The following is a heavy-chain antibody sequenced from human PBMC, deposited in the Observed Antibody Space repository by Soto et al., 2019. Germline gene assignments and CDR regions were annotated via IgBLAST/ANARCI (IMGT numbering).Heavy chain of an antibody. CDR2: INPNSGGT. Sequence: QVQLVQSGAEVKKPGASVKVSCKASGYTFTGYYMHWVRQAPGQGLEWMGWINPNSGGTNYAQKFQGRVTMTRDTSISTAYMELSSLRSDDRAVYYCARASHPTAYDYGSGRMDVWGQGTTVTVSS. CDR3: ARASHPTAYDYGSGRMDV. CDR1: GYTFTGYY. V-gene: IGHV1-2*02. J-gene: IGHJ6*02. D-gene: IGHD3-10*01.